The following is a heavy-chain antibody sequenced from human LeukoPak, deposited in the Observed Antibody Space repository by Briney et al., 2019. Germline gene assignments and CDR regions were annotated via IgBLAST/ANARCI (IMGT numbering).Heavy chain of an antibody. J-gene: IGHJ5*02. Sequence: SETLSLTCAVYGGSFSGYYWSWIRQPPGKGLEWIGEINHSGGTNYNPSLKSRVTISVDTSKNQFSLKLSSVTAADTAVYYCARGHPYSYYDFWSGYSWFDPWGQGTLVTVSS. V-gene: IGHV4-34*01. D-gene: IGHD3-3*01. CDR1: GGSFSGYY. CDR3: ARGHPYSYYDFWSGYSWFDP. CDR2: INHSGGT.